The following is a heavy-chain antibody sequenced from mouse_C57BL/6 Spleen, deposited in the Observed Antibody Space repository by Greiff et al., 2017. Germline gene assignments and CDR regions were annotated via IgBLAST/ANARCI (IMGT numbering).Heavy chain of an antibody. J-gene: IGHJ1*03. V-gene: IGHV1-78*01. D-gene: IGHD2-5*01. CDR3: ARSKPPYSNDWCFDV. Sequence: QVQLQQSDAELVKPGASVKISCKVSGYTFTDHTIHWMKQRPEQGLEWIGYIYPRDGSTKYNEKFKGKATLTADKSSSTAYLQLNSLTSEDSAVYFCARSKPPYSNDWCFDVWGTGTTVTVSS. CDR1: GYTFTDHT. CDR2: IYPRDGST.